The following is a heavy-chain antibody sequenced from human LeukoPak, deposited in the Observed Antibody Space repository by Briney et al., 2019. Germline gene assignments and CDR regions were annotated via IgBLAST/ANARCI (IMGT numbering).Heavy chain of an antibody. CDR3: ARPVAHKWDLNWFDP. Sequence: ASVKVSCKASGYTFTSYAMHWVRQAPGQRLEWMGWINAGNGNTKYSQKFQGRVTITRDTSASTAYMELSSLRSEDTAVYYRARPVAHKWDLNWFDPWGQGTLVTVSS. CDR2: INAGNGNT. D-gene: IGHD1-26*01. CDR1: GYTFTSYA. V-gene: IGHV1-3*01. J-gene: IGHJ5*02.